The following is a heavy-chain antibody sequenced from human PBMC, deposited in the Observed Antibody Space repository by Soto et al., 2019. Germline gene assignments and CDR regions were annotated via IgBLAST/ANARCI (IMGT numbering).Heavy chain of an antibody. J-gene: IGHJ6*02. V-gene: IGHV3-30*18. CDR2: ISCDGKNK. CDR3: AKPSPLVYYYFGIDV. D-gene: IGHD3-9*01. CDR1: GIAFSSSG. Sequence: QVQLVESGGGVVQPGRSLRLSCAASGIAFSSSGMNWVRQAPGKGLEWVAGISCDGKNKDYADSVKGRFTIARDNSNNTLYLQMNSLRAEDTAVYYCAKPSPLVYYYFGIDVWGPGTTVTVSS.